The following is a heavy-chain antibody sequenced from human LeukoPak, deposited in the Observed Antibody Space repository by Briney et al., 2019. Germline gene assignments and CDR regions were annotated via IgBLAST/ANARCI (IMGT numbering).Heavy chain of an antibody. V-gene: IGHV4-4*07. CDR1: GGSISSYY. CDR3: ARVSGTGFDY. CDR2: IYSSGST. Sequence: TPSETLSLTCTVPGGSISSYYWSSIRQPAGKGLEWIGRIYSSGSTNYNPSLKSRVTMSVDTSKNQFSLKLSSVTAADTAMYYCARVSGTGFDYWGQGTLVTVSS. J-gene: IGHJ4*02. D-gene: IGHD2-2*01.